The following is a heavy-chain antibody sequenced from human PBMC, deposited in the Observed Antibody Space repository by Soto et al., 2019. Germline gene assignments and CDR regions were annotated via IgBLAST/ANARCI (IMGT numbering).Heavy chain of an antibody. Sequence: GGSLRLSCAASGFTFSSYAMSWVRQAPGKGLEWVSAISGSGGSTYYADSVKGRFTISRDNSKNTLYLQMNSLRAEDTAVYYCAKSRLPELGGPRSPRRYFDYWGQGTLVTVSS. CDR2: ISGSGGST. CDR3: AKSRLPELGGPRSPRRYFDY. J-gene: IGHJ4*02. CDR1: GFTFSSYA. V-gene: IGHV3-23*01. D-gene: IGHD2-15*01.